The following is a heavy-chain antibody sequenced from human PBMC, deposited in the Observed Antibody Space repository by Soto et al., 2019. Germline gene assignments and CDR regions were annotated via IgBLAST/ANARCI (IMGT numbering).Heavy chain of an antibody. D-gene: IGHD2-2*01. V-gene: IGHV4-4*02. Sequence: PSETLSLTCAVSGGTISSSNWWSWVRQPPGKGLEWIGEIYHSGSTNYNPSLKSRVTISVDTSKNQFSLKLSSVTAADTAVYYCASFDIGLVPAAHPPSFDIWGQGTMVTVSS. J-gene: IGHJ3*02. CDR1: GGTISSSNW. CDR2: IYHSGST. CDR3: ASFDIGLVPAAHPPSFDI.